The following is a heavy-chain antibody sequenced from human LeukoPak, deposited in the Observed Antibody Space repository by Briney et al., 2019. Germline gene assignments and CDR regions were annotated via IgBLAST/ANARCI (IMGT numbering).Heavy chain of an antibody. Sequence: GGSLRLSCAASGFTFSSYSMNWVRQAPGKGLEWVSSISSSSSYIYYADSVKGRFTISRDNAKNSLYLQMNSLRAEDTAVYYCAKSVDDYGDYGGLNAFDIWGQGTMVTVSS. V-gene: IGHV3-21*04. CDR1: GFTFSSYS. J-gene: IGHJ3*02. CDR2: ISSSSSYI. D-gene: IGHD4-17*01. CDR3: AKSVDDYGDYGGLNAFDI.